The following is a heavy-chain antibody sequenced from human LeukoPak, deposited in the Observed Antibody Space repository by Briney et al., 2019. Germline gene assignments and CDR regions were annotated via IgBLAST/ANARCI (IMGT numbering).Heavy chain of an antibody. V-gene: IGHV4-39*01. CDR3: ARHVDSSGWYRSYFDY. CDR1: GGSISSSSYY. J-gene: IGHJ4*02. Sequence: SETLSLTCTVSGGSISSSSYYWGWIRQPPGKGLEWIGSIYYSGSTYYNPSLKSRVTISVDTSKNQFSLKLSSVSAADTAVYYCARHVDSSGWYRSYFDYWGQGTLVTVSS. CDR2: IYYSGST. D-gene: IGHD6-19*01.